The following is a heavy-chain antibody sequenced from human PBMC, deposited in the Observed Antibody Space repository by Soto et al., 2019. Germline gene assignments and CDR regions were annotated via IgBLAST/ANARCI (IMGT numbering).Heavy chain of an antibody. CDR3: ARDRPRGYSYGSDY. J-gene: IGHJ4*02. CDR2: IYYSGTT. V-gene: IGHV4-61*01. D-gene: IGHD5-18*01. CDR1: CGSVSSGSYY. Sequence: ASETLSLTCTVSCGSVSSGSYYWTWIRQPPGKGLEWIGYIYYSGTTNYNPSLKSRVTISVDTSKNQFSLKLSSVTAADTAVYYCARDRPRGYSYGSDYWGQGTLVTVSS.